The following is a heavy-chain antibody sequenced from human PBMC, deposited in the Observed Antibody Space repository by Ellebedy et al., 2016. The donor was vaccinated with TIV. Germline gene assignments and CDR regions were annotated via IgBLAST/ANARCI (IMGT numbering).Heavy chain of an antibody. CDR1: GFDFNSYS. J-gene: IGHJ4*02. Sequence: GESLKISXAASGFDFNSYSMDWVRQTPGKGLEWVSFISGDRRTIYYADSVKGRFTISRDKAKNSLYLQMNSLTDEDTAVYFCARGYLENSFDYWGQGTLVTVSS. V-gene: IGHV3-48*02. CDR3: ARGYLENSFDY. D-gene: IGHD1-26*01. CDR2: ISGDRRTI.